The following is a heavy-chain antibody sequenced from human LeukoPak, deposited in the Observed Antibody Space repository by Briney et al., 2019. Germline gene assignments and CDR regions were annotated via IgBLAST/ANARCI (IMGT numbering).Heavy chain of an antibody. V-gene: IGHV5-51*01. D-gene: IGHD3-10*01. J-gene: IGHJ4*02. CDR2: IYPGDSDT. CDR1: GYSISSYW. CDR3: ARQDLDYYGSGSLDY. Sequence: GESLNISCKASGYSISSYWIGGVRQLAGKGLEWRGIIYPGDSDTRYSPSFQGQVTISADKSISTAYLQWSSLKASDTAMYYCARQDLDYYGSGSLDYWGQGTLVTVSS.